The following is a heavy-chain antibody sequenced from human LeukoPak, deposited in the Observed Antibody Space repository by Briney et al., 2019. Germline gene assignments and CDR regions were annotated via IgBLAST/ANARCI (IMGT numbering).Heavy chain of an antibody. CDR2: ISWNSGSI. V-gene: IGHV3-9*03. J-gene: IGHJ4*02. D-gene: IGHD1-26*01. CDR1: GFTFDDYA. Sequence: PGGSLRLSCAASGFTFDDYAMHWFRQAPGKGLEWVSGISWNSGSIGYADSVKGRFTISRDKAKNSLYLQMNSLRAEDMALYYCAKEEYRGGFDYWGQGTLVTVSS. CDR3: AKEEYRGGFDY.